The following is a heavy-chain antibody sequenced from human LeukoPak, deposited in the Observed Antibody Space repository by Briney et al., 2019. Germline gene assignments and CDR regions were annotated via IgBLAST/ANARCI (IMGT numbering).Heavy chain of an antibody. CDR2: ISSGGSTI. Sequence: GGSLRLSCAASGFTFSDYYMSWIRQAPGKGLEWLSYISSGGSTIYYADSVKGRFTISRDNAKNSLYLQMNSLRAEDTAVYYCARVRRYYDYVWGSYRPTNSDYWGQGTLVTVSS. J-gene: IGHJ4*02. V-gene: IGHV3-11*01. D-gene: IGHD3-16*02. CDR3: ARVRRYYDYVWGSYRPTNSDY. CDR1: GFTFSDYY.